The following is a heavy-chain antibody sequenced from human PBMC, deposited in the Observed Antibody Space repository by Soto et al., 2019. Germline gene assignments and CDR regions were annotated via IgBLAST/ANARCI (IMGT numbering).Heavy chain of an antibody. Sequence: SVKVSCKASGGTFSSYAISWVRQAPGQGLEWMGGIIPIFGTANYAQKFQGRVTITADKSTSTAYMELSSVTAADTAAYYCARSRVLRSQGHFDYWGQGTLVTVSS. CDR3: ARSRVLRSQGHFDY. CDR2: IIPIFGTA. D-gene: IGHD4-17*01. V-gene: IGHV1-69*06. J-gene: IGHJ4*02. CDR1: GGTFSSYA.